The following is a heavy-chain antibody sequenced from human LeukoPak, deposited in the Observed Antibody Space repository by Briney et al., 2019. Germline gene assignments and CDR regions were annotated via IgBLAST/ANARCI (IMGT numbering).Heavy chain of an antibody. J-gene: IGHJ4*02. CDR3: ARVDSSGYYYDY. CDR2: INPNSGGT. D-gene: IGHD3-22*01. CDR1: GYTFTGYY. Sequence: GASVKVSCKASGYTFTGYYMHWVRQAPGQGLEWRGWINPNSGGTNYAQKFQGRVTMTRDTSISTAYMPLSTLRSDDTAVYYCARVDSSGYYYDYWGQGTLVTVSS. V-gene: IGHV1-2*02.